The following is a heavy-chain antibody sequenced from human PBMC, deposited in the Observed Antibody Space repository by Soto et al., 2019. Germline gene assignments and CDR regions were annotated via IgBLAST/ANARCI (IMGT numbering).Heavy chain of an antibody. CDR2: ISYDGRNK. CDR3: ARERGSYYYYYYGMDV. V-gene: IGHV3-30*04. Sequence: GGSLRLSCAAYAFTFSSYAMHWVRQAPGKGLAWVALISYDGRNKYYADSVKGLLTISRDNSKNTLYLQMNSLRAEDTAVYYCARERGSYYYYYYGMDVWGQGTTGTVSS. D-gene: IGHD3-16*01. CDR1: AFTFSSYA. J-gene: IGHJ6*02.